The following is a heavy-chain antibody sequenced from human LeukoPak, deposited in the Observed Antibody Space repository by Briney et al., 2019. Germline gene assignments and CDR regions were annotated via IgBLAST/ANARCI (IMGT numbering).Heavy chain of an antibody. Sequence: ASVKASCKGSGYIFPSYGLAWVRQAPGQGLEWMGWISPYNGETKYAQNFQDRLTLTTDTSTSTAYMDLRSLRSDDTAVYYCVRDHLPVGSPENYFDSWGQGTLVTVSS. CDR2: ISPYNGET. V-gene: IGHV1-18*01. J-gene: IGHJ4*02. CDR1: GYIFPSYG. D-gene: IGHD1-26*01. CDR3: VRDHLPVGSPENYFDS.